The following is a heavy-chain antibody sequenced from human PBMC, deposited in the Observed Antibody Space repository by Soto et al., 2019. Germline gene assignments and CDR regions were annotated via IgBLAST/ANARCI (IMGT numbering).Heavy chain of an antibody. J-gene: IGHJ4*02. CDR2: INPNSGGT. D-gene: IGHD6-6*01. CDR3: ARHARPDLVVGYFDY. Sequence: QVQLVQSGAEVKKPGASVKVSCKASGYTFTGYYMHWVRQAPGQGLEWMGWINPNSGGTNYAQKFQGWVTMTRETSISTAYMELSRLRSDDTAVYYCARHARPDLVVGYFDYWGQGTLVTVSS. CDR1: GYTFTGYY. V-gene: IGHV1-2*04.